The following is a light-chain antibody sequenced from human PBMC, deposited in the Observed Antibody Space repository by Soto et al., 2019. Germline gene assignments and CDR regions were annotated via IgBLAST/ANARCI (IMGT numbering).Light chain of an antibody. CDR2: PAS. J-gene: IGKJ1*01. V-gene: IGKV1-16*01. CDR3: QQYATHPPT. Sequence: DILMTQSPLSLSASVGDTVTITCRASQGIGSYLAWFQQKPGNAPKPLIYPASTLQSGVPSRFSGSRSGTDFTLTISSLQPDDVATYYCQQYATHPPTFGQGTKVEL. CDR1: QGIGSY.